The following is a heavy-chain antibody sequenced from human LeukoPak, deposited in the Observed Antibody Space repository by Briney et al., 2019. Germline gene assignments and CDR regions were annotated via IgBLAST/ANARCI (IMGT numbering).Heavy chain of an antibody. V-gene: IGHV1-69*06. Sequence: SVKVSCKASGGTFSSYAISWVRQAPGQGLEWMGGIIPIFGTANYAQKFQGRVTITADKSTSTAYMELSSLRSEDTAVYYCARGYCSSTSCYATQYYLDYWGQGTLVTVSS. CDR1: GGTFSSYA. D-gene: IGHD2-2*01. J-gene: IGHJ4*02. CDR2: IIPIFGTA. CDR3: ARGYCSSTSCYATQYYLDY.